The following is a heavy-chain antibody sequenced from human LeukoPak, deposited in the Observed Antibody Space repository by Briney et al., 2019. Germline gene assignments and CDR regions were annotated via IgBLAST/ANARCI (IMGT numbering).Heavy chain of an antibody. CDR2: INPSGGST. CDR1: GYTFTSYY. J-gene: IGHJ4*02. CDR3: ARSMGRGYYTSDY. D-gene: IGHD3-3*01. V-gene: IGHV1-46*01. Sequence: ASVKVSCKASGYTFTSYYMHWVRQAPGQGLEWMGIINPSGGSTGYAQKFQGRVTITRNTSISTAYMELSSLRSEDTAVYYCARSMGRGYYTSDYWGQGTLVTVSS.